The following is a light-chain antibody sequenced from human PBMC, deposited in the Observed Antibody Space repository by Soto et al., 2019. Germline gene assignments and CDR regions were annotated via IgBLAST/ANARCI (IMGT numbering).Light chain of an antibody. V-gene: IGLV2-14*01. CDR2: DVS. Sequence: QSVLTQPASVSGSPGQSITISCTGTSSDVGGYNYVSWYQQHPGKAPKLMIYDVSNRPSGVSNRFSGSKSGNTASLTISGLQAEDEDDYYGSSYTSSSTVVFGGGTKLTVL. CDR1: SSDVGGYNY. J-gene: IGLJ2*01. CDR3: SSYTSSSTVV.